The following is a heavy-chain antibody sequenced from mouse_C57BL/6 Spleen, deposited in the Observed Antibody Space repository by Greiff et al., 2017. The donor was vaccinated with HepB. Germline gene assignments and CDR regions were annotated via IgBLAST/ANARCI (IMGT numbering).Heavy chain of an antibody. J-gene: IGHJ1*03. CDR1: GFTFSDYY. Sequence: EVKLMESEGGLVQPGSSMKLSCTASGFTFSDYYMAWVRQVPEKGLEWVANINYDGSSTYYLDSLKSRFIISRDNAKNILYLQMSSLKYEDTATYYCARDHTYDYDGGYFDVWGTGTTVTVSS. D-gene: IGHD2-4*01. CDR2: INYDGSST. V-gene: IGHV5-16*01. CDR3: ARDHTYDYDGGYFDV.